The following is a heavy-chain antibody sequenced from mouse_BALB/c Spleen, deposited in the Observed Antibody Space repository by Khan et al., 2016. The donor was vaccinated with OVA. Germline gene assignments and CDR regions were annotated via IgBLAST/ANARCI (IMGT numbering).Heavy chain of an antibody. J-gene: IGHJ4*01. V-gene: IGHV4-1*02. CDR3: ARQLSDAMDY. CDR1: GFDFSRYW. Sequence: EVKLLESGGGLVQPGGSLKLSCAASGFDFSRYWMSWVRQAPGKGLEWIGEINPDSRTINYAPYLKDKFIISRDNAKNTLYLQMSKVRSEDTALYYCARQLSDAMDYWGQGTSVTVSS. CDR2: INPDSRTI. D-gene: IGHD1-3*01.